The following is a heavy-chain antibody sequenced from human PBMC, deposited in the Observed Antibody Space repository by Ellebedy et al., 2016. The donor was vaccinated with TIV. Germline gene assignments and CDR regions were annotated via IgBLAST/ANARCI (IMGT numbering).Heavy chain of an antibody. CDR3: ARQGAYYYSGMDV. V-gene: IGHV4-59*08. CDR1: GGSISSYY. CDR2: IYYSGST. J-gene: IGHJ6*02. Sequence: SETLSLTCTVSGGSISSYYWSWIRQPPGKGLEWIGYIYYSGSTNYNPSLKSRVTISVDTSKNQFSLKLSSVNAADTAVYYCARQGAYYYSGMDVWGQGTTVTVSS.